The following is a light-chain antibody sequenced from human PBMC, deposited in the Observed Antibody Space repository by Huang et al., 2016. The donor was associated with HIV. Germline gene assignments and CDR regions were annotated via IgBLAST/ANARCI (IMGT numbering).Light chain of an antibody. J-gene: IGKJ1*01. V-gene: IGKV1-17*03. CDR1: PGIANY. CDR2: AAS. Sequence: DIQLTQSPSAMSASVGDRVSITCRASPGIANYLAWFQQKPGGAPKRLIYAASSWQSGVPSRFSGSGSGTKFTLTISRLQPEDFATYYCLQHHGYPRTFGQGTKV. CDR3: LQHHGYPRT.